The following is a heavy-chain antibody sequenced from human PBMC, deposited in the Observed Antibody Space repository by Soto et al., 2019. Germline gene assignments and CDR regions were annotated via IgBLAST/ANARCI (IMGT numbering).Heavy chain of an antibody. CDR3: ARDVVTAVAGSVNWFDP. CDR1: GFSLRTYG. D-gene: IGHD6-19*01. CDR2: IRYDGTKK. Sequence: ESVGGVVQSGRSLTLSCAASGFSLRTYGIHWIRRAPGKGLEWVAFIRYDGTKKFYANSVKGRSTISKDNSNNILYLQMSGLRTEDTAVYYCARDVVTAVAGSVNWFDPWGQGTLVTVSS. J-gene: IGHJ5*02. V-gene: IGHV3-33*01.